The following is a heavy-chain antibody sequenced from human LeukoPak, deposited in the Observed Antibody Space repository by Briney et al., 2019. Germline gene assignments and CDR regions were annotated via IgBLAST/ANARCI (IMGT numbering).Heavy chain of an antibody. CDR2: IYPGDFDN. CDR1: GYGFTTNW. CDR3: ARGDTMINWFDP. Sequence: GESLKISSKGSGYGFTTNWLGWVRQTPGKGLEWMGIIYPGDFDNRYSPSFQGHVTISVDNSISTAYLQWSSLKASDTAMYYCARGDTMINWFDPWGQGTLVTVSS. V-gene: IGHV5-51*01. J-gene: IGHJ5*02. D-gene: IGHD3-22*01.